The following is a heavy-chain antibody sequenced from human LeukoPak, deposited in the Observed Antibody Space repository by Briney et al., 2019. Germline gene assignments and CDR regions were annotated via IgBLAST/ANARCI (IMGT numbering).Heavy chain of an antibody. CDR1: GFTFSAYA. Sequence: GGSLRLSCAASGFTFSAYAMSWVRQAPGKGLEWVSAISGSGGSTYYADSVKGRFTISRDNSKNTLYLQMNSLRAEDTAVYYCAKDGGSGSFYFDYWGQGTLVTVSS. J-gene: IGHJ4*02. V-gene: IGHV3-23*01. D-gene: IGHD3-10*01. CDR2: ISGSGGST. CDR3: AKDGGSGSFYFDY.